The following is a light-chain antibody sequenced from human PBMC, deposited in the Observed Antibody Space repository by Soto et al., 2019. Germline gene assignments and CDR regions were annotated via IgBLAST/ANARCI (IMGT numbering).Light chain of an antibody. J-gene: IGKJ1*01. Sequence: TVLTQSPGTMSLSPGERAALSCRASQSVSSYLAWYQQKPGQAPRLLIYGASTRATGIPARFSGSGSGTEFTLTISSLQSEDFAVYYCQQYNNWPPTFGQGTKVDI. CDR1: QSVSSY. CDR2: GAS. CDR3: QQYNNWPPT. V-gene: IGKV3-15*01.